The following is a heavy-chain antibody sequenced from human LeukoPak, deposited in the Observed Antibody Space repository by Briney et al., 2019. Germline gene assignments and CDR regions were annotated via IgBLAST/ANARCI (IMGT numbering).Heavy chain of an antibody. CDR2: ISAYNGNT. J-gene: IGHJ4*02. CDR1: GYTSTSYG. D-gene: IGHD6-19*01. Sequence: ASVKVSCKASGYTSTSYGISWVRQAPGQGLEWMGWISAYNGNTNYAQKLQGRVTMTTDTSTSTAYMELRSLRSDDTAVYYCARDQTIAVAGFWYFPFDYWGQGTLVTVSS. V-gene: IGHV1-18*01. CDR3: ARDQTIAVAGFWYFPFDY.